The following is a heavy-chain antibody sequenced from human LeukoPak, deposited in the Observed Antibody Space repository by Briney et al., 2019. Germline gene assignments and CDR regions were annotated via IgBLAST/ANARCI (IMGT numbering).Heavy chain of an antibody. D-gene: IGHD3-22*01. Sequence: PSETLSLTCTVSGGSISSDYWNWIRQPPGKGLEWIGYIYYSGSTNYNPSLKSRVTISVDTSKNQFSLKLSSVTAADTAVYYCASSSGYYHFDYWGQGTLVTVSS. J-gene: IGHJ4*02. CDR1: GGSISSDY. CDR2: IYYSGST. CDR3: ASSSGYYHFDY. V-gene: IGHV4-59*01.